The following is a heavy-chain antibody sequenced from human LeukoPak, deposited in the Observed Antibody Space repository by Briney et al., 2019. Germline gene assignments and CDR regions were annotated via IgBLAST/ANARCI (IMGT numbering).Heavy chain of an antibody. Sequence: TGGSLRLSCAASGFTFSSYSMNWVRQAPGKGLEWVSYISSSSSSTIYYADSVKGRFTISRDNAKNSLYLQMNSLRDEDTAVYYCARDQTMVRGVSYFDYWGQGTLVTVSS. CDR1: GFTFSSYS. D-gene: IGHD3-10*01. CDR2: ISSSSSSTI. V-gene: IGHV3-48*02. J-gene: IGHJ4*02. CDR3: ARDQTMVRGVSYFDY.